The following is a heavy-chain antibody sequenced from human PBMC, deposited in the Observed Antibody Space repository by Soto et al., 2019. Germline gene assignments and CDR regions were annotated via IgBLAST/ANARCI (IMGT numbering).Heavy chain of an antibody. CDR3: AREEPDGNWFDP. CDR1: GGSISSGDYY. J-gene: IGHJ5*02. V-gene: IGHV4-30-4*01. D-gene: IGHD2-2*01. CDR2: IYYSGST. Sequence: SETLSLTCAVSGGSISSGDYYWSWIRQPPGKGLEWIGYIYYSGSTYYNPSLKSRVTISVDTSKNQFSLKLSSVTAADTAVYYCAREEPDGNWFDPWGQGTLVTVSS.